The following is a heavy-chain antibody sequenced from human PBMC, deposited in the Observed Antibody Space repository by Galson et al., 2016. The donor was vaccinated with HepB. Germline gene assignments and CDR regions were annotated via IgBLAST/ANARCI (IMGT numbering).Heavy chain of an antibody. CDR1: GFNFNIYR. J-gene: IGHJ5*02. CDR2: ISYDGSNK. CDR3: ARGPLTVNTYCCWFDP. V-gene: IGHV3-30*19. D-gene: IGHD4-17*01. Sequence: SLRLSCAVSGFNFNIYRMNWVRQAPGKGLEWVAVISYDGSNKYYADSVKGRFTISRDNSKNTLYLQMNSLRAEDTAVNYCARGPLTVNTYCCWFDPWGQGTLVTVSS.